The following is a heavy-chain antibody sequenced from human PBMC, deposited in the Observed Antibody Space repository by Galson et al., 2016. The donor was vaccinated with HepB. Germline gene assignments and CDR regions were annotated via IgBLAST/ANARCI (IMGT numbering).Heavy chain of an antibody. J-gene: IGHJ4*02. Sequence: SLRLSCAASGFSFSSHGMNWVRQAPGKGLEWEAIIWYDGVNKNYAESVKGRFTISRDNSKNTVYLQMNSLRAEDTAVYYCAREWQWLDGIDYWGQGTLVTVSS. D-gene: IGHD6-19*01. V-gene: IGHV3-33*01. CDR1: GFSFSSHG. CDR3: AREWQWLDGIDY. CDR2: IWYDGVNK.